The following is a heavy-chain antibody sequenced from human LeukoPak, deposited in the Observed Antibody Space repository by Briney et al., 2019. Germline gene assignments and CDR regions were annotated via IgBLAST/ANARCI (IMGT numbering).Heavy chain of an antibody. CDR2: INHSGST. V-gene: IGHV4-34*01. D-gene: IGHD2-2*01. CDR3: ARGDIVVVPARKGWFDP. CDR1: GGSFSDYY. J-gene: IGHJ5*02. Sequence: SETLSLTCAVYGGSFSDYYWSWIRQPPGKGLEWIGEINHSGSTNYNPSLKSRVTISVDTSKNQFSLKLSSVTAADTAVYYCARGDIVVVPARKGWFDPWGQGTLVTVSS.